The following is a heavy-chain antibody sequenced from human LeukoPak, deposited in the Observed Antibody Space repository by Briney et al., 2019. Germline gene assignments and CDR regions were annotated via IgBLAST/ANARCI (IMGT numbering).Heavy chain of an antibody. CDR3: AGELVVVAAFDY. V-gene: IGHV3-23*01. Sequence: PGGSLRLSCAASGFTCSSYAMRWVRQAPGKGLEWVSAISGSGGSTYYADSVKGRFTISRDNSKNTLYLQMNSLRAEDTAVYYCAGELVVVAAFDYWGQGTLVTVSS. J-gene: IGHJ4*02. D-gene: IGHD2-15*01. CDR2: ISGSGGST. CDR1: GFTCSSYA.